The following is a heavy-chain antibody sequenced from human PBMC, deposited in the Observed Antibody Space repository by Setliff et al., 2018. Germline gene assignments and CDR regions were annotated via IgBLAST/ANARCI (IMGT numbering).Heavy chain of an antibody. V-gene: IGHV3-30*02. CDR3: ASAGHSGSWFPFDAFHI. CDR1: GFTFSSYG. Sequence: GSLRLSCAAPGFTFSSYGMHWVRQAPGKGLEWVAFIRYDGSNKYYADSVKGRFTVSRDNAKNSLYLQMNSLRAEDTAVYYCASAGHSGSWFPFDAFHIWGQGTMVTVSS. J-gene: IGHJ3*02. CDR2: IRYDGSNK. D-gene: IGHD6-13*01.